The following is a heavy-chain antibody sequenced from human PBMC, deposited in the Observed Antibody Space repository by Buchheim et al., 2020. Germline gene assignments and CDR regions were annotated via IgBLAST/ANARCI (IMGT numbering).Heavy chain of an antibody. CDR2: IYGNDDK. CDR1: GFSLSTGGVG. CDR3: AQRPAAATGVPPIL. D-gene: IGHD2-8*02. J-gene: IGHJ4*02. Sequence: QITLKESGPTLVKPTQTLTLTCTFSGFSLSTGGVGVGWIRQPPGTALEWLALIYGNDDKRYSPSLRRRVTITKDTSKNQVVLTMTNMDPVDTATYYCAQRPAAATGVPPILWGQGPL. V-gene: IGHV2-5*01.